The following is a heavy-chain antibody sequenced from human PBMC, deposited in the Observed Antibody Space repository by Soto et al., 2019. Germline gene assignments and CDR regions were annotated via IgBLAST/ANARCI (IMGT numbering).Heavy chain of an antibody. D-gene: IGHD3-10*01. CDR2: TRNKGNGYTT. V-gene: IGHV3-72*01. CDR3: ARGGGGGCAK. Sequence: EVQLVESGGGLVQPGGSLRLSCAASGLTLSDHYMDWVRQAPGKGLEWVGRTRNKGNGYTTEYAASVKGRFTISRDESETSVYVKINSLTSAGTAMYYCARGGGGGCAKWGEGTVVTVSS. J-gene: IGHJ4*02. CDR1: GLTLSDHY.